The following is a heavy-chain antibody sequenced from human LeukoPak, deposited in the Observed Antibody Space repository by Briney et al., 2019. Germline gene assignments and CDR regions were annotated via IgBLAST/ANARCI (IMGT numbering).Heavy chain of an antibody. D-gene: IGHD2-15*01. CDR2: ISWNSGSI. CDR3: AKMEGGPHCSGGSCYHTNWFDP. V-gene: IGHV3-9*01. Sequence: GGSLRLSCAASGFTFDDFAMHWVRQAPGKGLEWVSGISWNSGSIGYADSVKGRFTNSRDNAKNSLYLQMNSLRAEDTALYYCAKMEGGPHCSGGSCYHTNWFDPWGQGTLVTVSS. CDR1: GFTFDDFA. J-gene: IGHJ5*02.